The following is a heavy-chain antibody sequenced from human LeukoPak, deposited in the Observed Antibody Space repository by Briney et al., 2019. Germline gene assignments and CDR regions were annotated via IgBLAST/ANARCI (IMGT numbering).Heavy chain of an antibody. D-gene: IGHD2-2*01. CDR3: ARAHCSSTSCYSYYYYGMDV. J-gene: IGHJ6*02. Sequence: PSETLSLTCTVSGGSISSYYWSWIRQPPGKGLEWIGYIYYSGSTNYNPSLKSRVTISVDTSKNQFSLKLSSVTAADTAVYYCARAHCSSTSCYSYYYYGMDVRGQGTTVTVSS. CDR1: GGSISSYY. CDR2: IYYSGST. V-gene: IGHV4-59*01.